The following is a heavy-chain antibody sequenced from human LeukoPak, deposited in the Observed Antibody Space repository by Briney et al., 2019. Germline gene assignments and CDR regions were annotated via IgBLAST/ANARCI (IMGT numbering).Heavy chain of an antibody. CDR2: IKQDGSEK. D-gene: IGHD6-19*01. CDR1: GFTFSSYW. CDR3: ARDLRIAVASY. J-gene: IGHJ4*02. Sequence: PGGSLRLSCAASGFTFSSYWMSWVRQAPGKGLERVANIKQDGSEKYYVDSVKGRFTISRDNAKNSLYLQMNSLRAEDTAVYYCARDLRIAVASYWGQGTLVTVSS. V-gene: IGHV3-7*01.